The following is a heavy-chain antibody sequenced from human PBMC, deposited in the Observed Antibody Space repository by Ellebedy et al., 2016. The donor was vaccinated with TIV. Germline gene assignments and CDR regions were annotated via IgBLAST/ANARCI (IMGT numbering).Heavy chain of an antibody. CDR3: ARVLVATSNYGMDV. Sequence: ASVKVSCKASGYTFTNDYMYWVRQAPGQGLEWMGTINPSGGSTSYAQKFQGRVTMTRDTSTSTVYMEPRSLRSEDTAVYYCARVLVATSNYGMDVWGQGTTVTVSS. CDR2: INPSGGST. CDR1: GYTFTNDY. J-gene: IGHJ6*02. D-gene: IGHD5-12*01. V-gene: IGHV1-46*01.